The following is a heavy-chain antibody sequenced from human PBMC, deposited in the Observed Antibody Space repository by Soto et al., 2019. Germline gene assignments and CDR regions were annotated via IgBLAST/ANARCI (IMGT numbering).Heavy chain of an antibody. Sequence: SATLSLTCRVSGCSISNYYWNWLRQPAGKGLEWIGRIYTSGNSNYNPSLKRRVTMSADTSKNQLSLKLSSVTAADTAVYYCARLWFGEPPGYFDSWGQGTLVTVSS. CDR2: IYTSGNS. D-gene: IGHD3-10*01. J-gene: IGHJ4*02. CDR3: ARLWFGEPPGYFDS. CDR1: GCSISNYY. V-gene: IGHV4-4*07.